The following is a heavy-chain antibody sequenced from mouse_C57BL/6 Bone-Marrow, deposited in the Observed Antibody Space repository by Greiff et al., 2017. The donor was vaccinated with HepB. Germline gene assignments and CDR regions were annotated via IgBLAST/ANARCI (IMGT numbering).Heavy chain of an antibody. CDR1: GFTFGSYG. CDR3: ARHYGSSYGYFDF. V-gene: IGHV5-6*01. Sequence: EVQLVESGGDLVKPGGSLKLSCAASGFTFGSYGMSWVRQTPDKRLEWVATISSGGSYTYYPDSVKGRFTISRVNAKNTLYLQMSSLKSEDTAMYYCARHYGSSYGYFDFWGQGTTLTVSS. J-gene: IGHJ2*01. CDR2: ISSGGSYT. D-gene: IGHD1-1*01.